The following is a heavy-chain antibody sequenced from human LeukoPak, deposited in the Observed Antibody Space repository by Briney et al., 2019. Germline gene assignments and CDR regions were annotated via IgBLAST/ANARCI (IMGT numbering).Heavy chain of an antibody. Sequence: GGSLRLSCAASGFTVSSNYMSWVRQAPGKGLEWVSVIYSGGSTYYADSVKGRFTISRDNSKNTLYLQMNSLRAEDTAVYYCASAGWWLAHFDYWGQGTLVTVSS. D-gene: IGHD2-15*01. CDR1: GFTVSSNY. V-gene: IGHV3-66*01. CDR3: ASAGWWLAHFDY. CDR2: IYSGGST. J-gene: IGHJ4*02.